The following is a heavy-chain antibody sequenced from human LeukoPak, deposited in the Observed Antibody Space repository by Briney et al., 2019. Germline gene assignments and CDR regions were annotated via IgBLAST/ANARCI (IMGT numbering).Heavy chain of an antibody. V-gene: IGHV3-48*03. D-gene: IGHD4-17*01. CDR3: ARARLDYGDYDYYYGMDV. CDR1: GFPFSSYE. CDR2: ISSSGSTI. J-gene: IGHJ6*02. Sequence: GALRLSCAASGFPFSSYEMNWVRQDPGKGLEWVSYISSSGSTIYYADSVKGRFTISRDNAKNSLYLQMDSLRAEDTAVYYCARARLDYGDYDYYYGMDVWGQGTTVTVSS.